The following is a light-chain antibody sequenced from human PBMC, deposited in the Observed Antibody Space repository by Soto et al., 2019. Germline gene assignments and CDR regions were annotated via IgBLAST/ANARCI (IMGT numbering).Light chain of an antibody. V-gene: IGKV3-15*01. CDR3: QQYNSYPWT. J-gene: IGKJ1*01. CDR1: QSVRSN. CDR2: GAS. Sequence: DIVMTQSPVPLSVSPGERATLSCRASQSVRSNLAWYQQKPGQAPRLLIYGASTRATGIPARFSGSGSGTEFTLTISSLQPDEFATYYCQQYNSYPWTFGQGTKV.